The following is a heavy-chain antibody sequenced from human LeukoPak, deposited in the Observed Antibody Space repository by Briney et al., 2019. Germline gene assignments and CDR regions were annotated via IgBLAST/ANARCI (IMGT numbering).Heavy chain of an antibody. D-gene: IGHD2-15*01. CDR2: IYYSGST. V-gene: IGHV4-59*12. J-gene: IGHJ6*03. Sequence: SETLSLTCTVSGGSISSYYWSWIRQPPGKGLEWLGYIYYSGSTNYNPSLKSRVTISVDTSKNQFSLKLSSVTAADTAVYYCARGVVVVAATRDYYYYYMDVWGKGTTVTISS. CDR1: GGSISSYY. CDR3: ARGVVVVAATRDYYYYYMDV.